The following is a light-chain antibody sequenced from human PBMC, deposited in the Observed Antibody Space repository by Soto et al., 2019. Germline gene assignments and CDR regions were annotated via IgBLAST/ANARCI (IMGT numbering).Light chain of an antibody. CDR2: TAS. J-gene: IGKJ1*01. CDR1: QSISSW. CDR3: QHYNSYSEA. V-gene: IGKV1D-16*01. Sequence: DIQMTQSPSSVSASVGDRVTITCRASQSISSWLAWYQQKPGKAPKLLIYTASNLQSGVPSRFSGSGSGTEFTLTISSLQPDDFATYYCQHYNSYSEAFGQGTKVDIK.